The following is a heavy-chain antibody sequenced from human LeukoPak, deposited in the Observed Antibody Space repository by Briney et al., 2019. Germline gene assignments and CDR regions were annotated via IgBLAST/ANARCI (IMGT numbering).Heavy chain of an antibody. CDR3: ATDVGAD. CDR2: IKEDGSEK. J-gene: IGHJ4*02. CDR1: GLTFSSSW. Sequence: GGSLRLSCAASGLTFSSSWMTWVRETPGKGLEWVAKIKEDGSEKYYVDSVKGRFTISRDNAKNSLYLQMNSLRAEDTALYYCATDVGADWGQGTLVTVSS. V-gene: IGHV3-7*01.